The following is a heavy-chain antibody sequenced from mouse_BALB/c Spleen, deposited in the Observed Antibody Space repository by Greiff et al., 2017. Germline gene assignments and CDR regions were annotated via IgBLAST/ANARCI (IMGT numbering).Heavy chain of an antibody. D-gene: IGHD2-4*01. J-gene: IGHJ4*01. Sequence: EVKLMESGPGLVKPSQSLSLTCTVTGYSITSDYAWNWIRQFPGNKLEWMGYISYSGSTSYNPSLKSRISITRDTSKNQFFLQLNSVTTEDTATYYCARIYYDYYYAMDYWGQGTSVTVSS. CDR3: ARIYYDYYYAMDY. CDR2: ISYSGST. CDR1: GYSITSDYA. V-gene: IGHV3-2*02.